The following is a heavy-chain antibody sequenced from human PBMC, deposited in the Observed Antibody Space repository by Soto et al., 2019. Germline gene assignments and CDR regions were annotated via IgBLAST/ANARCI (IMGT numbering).Heavy chain of an antibody. CDR3: ESRSHPDRMDV. Sequence: ETLSLTCAVSGGSISTYNYYWGWIRQPPGKGLEWIGSIDYSGSTYYNPSLKSRVTISVDASKNQFSLKVSSGTAADTAVYYWESRSHPDRMDVWGQGTSVIVSS. D-gene: IGHD1-26*01. CDR1: GGSISTYNYY. J-gene: IGHJ6*02. V-gene: IGHV4-39*01. CDR2: IDYSGST.